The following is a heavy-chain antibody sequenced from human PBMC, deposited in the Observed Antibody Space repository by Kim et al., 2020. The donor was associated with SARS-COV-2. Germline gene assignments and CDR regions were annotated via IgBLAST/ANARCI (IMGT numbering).Heavy chain of an antibody. V-gene: IGHV4-39*01. CDR3: ARRYVPGRIGLPKEDHDY. D-gene: IGHD3-16*01. CDR2: IYYSGST. Sequence: SETLSLTCTVSGGSISSSSYYWGWIRQPPGKGLEWIGSIYYSGSTYYNPSLKSRVTISVDTSKNQFSLKLSSVTAADTAVYYCARRYVPGRIGLPKEDHDYWGQGTLVTVSS. CDR1: GGSISSSSYY. J-gene: IGHJ4*02.